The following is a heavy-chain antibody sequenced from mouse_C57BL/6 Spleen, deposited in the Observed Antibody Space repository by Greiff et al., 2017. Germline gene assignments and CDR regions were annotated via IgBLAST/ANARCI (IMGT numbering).Heavy chain of an antibody. J-gene: IGHJ1*03. D-gene: IGHD4-1*01. CDR1: GYSITSGYY. CDR3: SRDGTRGWYFDV. Sequence: EVKLEESGPGLVKPSQSLSLTCSVTGYSITSGYYWNWIRQFPGNKLEWMGYISYDGSNNYNPSLKNRIPITRDTSKTHFFLKLNSVTTEDTATYYCSRDGTRGWYFDVWGTGPTVTVSS. CDR2: ISYDGSN. V-gene: IGHV3-6*01.